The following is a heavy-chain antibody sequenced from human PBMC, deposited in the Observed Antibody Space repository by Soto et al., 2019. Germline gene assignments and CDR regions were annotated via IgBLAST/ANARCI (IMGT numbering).Heavy chain of an antibody. CDR2: IYYSGST. CDR1: GGSISSGGYY. Sequence: QVQLQESGPGLVKPSQTLSLTCTVSGGSISSGGYYWSWIRQHPGKGLEWIGYIYYSGSTYYNPSLTSRVTISVDTSKNQCSLKLSSVTAADTAVYYCARVGFPAKTCRWVDFDIWGQGTMVTVSS. D-gene: IGHD3-10*01. J-gene: IGHJ3*02. CDR3: ARVGFPAKTCRWVDFDI. V-gene: IGHV4-31*03.